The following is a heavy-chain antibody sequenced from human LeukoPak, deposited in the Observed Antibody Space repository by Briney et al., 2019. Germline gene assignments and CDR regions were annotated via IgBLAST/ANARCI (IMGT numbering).Heavy chain of an antibody. CDR3: TKKGGGQLVNTRRWFDP. J-gene: IGHJ5*02. Sequence: PSETLSLTCTVSGGSISSYYWSWIRQPPGKGLEWIGYIYYSGSTNYNPSLKSRVTISVDTSKKQFSLRLTSVTAADTAVYYCTKKGGGQLVNTRRWFDPWGQGTPVTVSS. V-gene: IGHV4-59*12. CDR2: IYYSGST. D-gene: IGHD6-13*01. CDR1: GGSISSYY.